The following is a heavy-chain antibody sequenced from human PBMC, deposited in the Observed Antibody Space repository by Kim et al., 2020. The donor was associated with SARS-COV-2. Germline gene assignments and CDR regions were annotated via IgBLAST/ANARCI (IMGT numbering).Heavy chain of an antibody. CDR1: DASISDF. CDR3: PSQYFYGPSTFWCFVL. J-gene: IGHJ2*01. CDR2: IRRSGHT. V-gene: IGHV4-59*08. D-gene: IGHD2-2*01. Sequence: SETLSLICTVSDASISDFCSWIRLPPGKGLELIVYIRRSGHTIYNPSLKSRVTMSVDTSKNQFSLNLTSVTAAVTAKYYSPSQYFYGPSTFWCFVLWGR.